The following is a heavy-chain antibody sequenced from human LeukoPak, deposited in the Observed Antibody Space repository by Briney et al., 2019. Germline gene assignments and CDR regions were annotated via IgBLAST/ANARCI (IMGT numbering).Heavy chain of an antibody. CDR1: GGSISPYY. V-gene: IGHV4-59*08. J-gene: IGHJ4*02. Sequence: PSETLSLTCTVSGGSISPYYWSWIRQPPGKGLEWIGYIYYSGSISYNPSLNSRVTISVDTSKNQFSLKLSSVTAADTAVYYCARHGGGGESYPRVFDSWGRGNLVTVSS. D-gene: IGHD1-26*01. CDR3: ARHGGGGESYPRVFDS. CDR2: IYYSGSI.